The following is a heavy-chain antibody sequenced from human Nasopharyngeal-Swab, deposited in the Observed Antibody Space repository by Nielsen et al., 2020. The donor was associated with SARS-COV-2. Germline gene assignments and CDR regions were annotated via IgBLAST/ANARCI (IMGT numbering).Heavy chain of an antibody. Sequence: RRAPGHGLEWMGGIIPIFGTANYAQKFQGRVTITADKSTSTAYMELSSLRSEDTAVYYCARRRAMVPQDAYDIWGQGTMVTVSS. CDR2: IIPIFGTA. V-gene: IGHV1-69*06. D-gene: IGHD4/OR15-4a*01. J-gene: IGHJ3*02. CDR3: ARRRAMVPQDAYDI.